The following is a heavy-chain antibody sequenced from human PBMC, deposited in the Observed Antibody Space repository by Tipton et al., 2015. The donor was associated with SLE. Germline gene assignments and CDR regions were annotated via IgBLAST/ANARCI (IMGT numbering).Heavy chain of an antibody. J-gene: IGHJ4*02. Sequence: TLSLTCTVSGGSISSYYWSWIRQPPGKGLEWIGYIYTSGSTNYNPSLKSRVTISVDTSKNQFSLKLSSVTAADTAVYYCARLGYSSGWYRYFDYWGQGTLVTVSS. CDR1: GGSISSYY. V-gene: IGHV4-4*08. CDR3: ARLGYSSGWYRYFDY. CDR2: IYTSGST. D-gene: IGHD6-19*01.